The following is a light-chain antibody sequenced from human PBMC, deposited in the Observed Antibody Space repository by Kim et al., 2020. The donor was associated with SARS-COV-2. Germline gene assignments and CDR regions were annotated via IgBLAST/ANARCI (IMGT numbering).Light chain of an antibody. CDR2: KVS. J-gene: IGKJ3*01. Sequence: AASNSGRSSQSLVYSDGNIYLNWFHQRPGQSPRRLIYKVSNRDSGVPDRFSGSGSGTDFTLQISRVEAEDVGVYNCMQGTHWPFTFGPGTKVDIK. CDR3: MQGTHWPFT. V-gene: IGKV2-30*01. CDR1: QSLVYSDGNIY.